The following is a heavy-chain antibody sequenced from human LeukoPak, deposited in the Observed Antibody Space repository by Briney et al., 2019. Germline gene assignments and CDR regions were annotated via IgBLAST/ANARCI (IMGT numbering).Heavy chain of an antibody. D-gene: IGHD6-13*01. V-gene: IGHV4-61*02. CDR3: ARRDSSSNAFDI. CDR1: GGSISSGGYY. Sequence: PSQTLSLTCTVSGGSISSGGYYWSWIRQPAGKGLEWIGRIYTSGSTNYNPSLKSRVTISVDTSKNQFSLKLSSVTAADTAVCYCARRDSSSNAFDIWGQGTMVTVSS. J-gene: IGHJ3*02. CDR2: IYTSGST.